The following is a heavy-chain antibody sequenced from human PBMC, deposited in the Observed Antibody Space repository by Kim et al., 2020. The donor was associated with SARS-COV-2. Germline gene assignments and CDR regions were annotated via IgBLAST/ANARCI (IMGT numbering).Heavy chain of an antibody. CDR1: GGSISSGSYY. CDR2: IYTSGST. CDR3: ARDDSSSSDGTNYGMDV. J-gene: IGHJ6*02. Sequence: SETLSLTCTVSGGSISSGSYYWSWIRQPAGKGLEWIGRIYTSGSTNYNPSLKSRVTISVDTSKNQFSLKLSSVTAADTAVYYCARDDSSSSDGTNYGMDVWGQGTTVTVSS. V-gene: IGHV4-61*02. D-gene: IGHD6-6*01.